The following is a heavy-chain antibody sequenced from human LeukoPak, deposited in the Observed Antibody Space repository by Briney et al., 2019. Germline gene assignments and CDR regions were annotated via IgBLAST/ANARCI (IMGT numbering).Heavy chain of an antibody. Sequence: GGSLRLSCAASGFTFSSYSMNWVRQAPGKGLEWVSSISSDSTHIIHADSVKGRFTISRDNSKNTLYLQMNSLRAEDTAVYYCAKGEQWLVLYFQHWGQGTLVTVSS. CDR1: GFTFSSYS. CDR2: ISSDSTHI. J-gene: IGHJ1*01. V-gene: IGHV3-21*04. D-gene: IGHD6-19*01. CDR3: AKGEQWLVLYFQH.